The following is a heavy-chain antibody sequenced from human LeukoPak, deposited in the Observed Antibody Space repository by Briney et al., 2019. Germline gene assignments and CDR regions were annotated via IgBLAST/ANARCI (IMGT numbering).Heavy chain of an antibody. CDR2: INPSGGST. CDR1: GYTFTSYY. V-gene: IGHV1-46*01. D-gene: IGHD6-19*01. J-gene: IGHJ5*01. Sequence: ASVKVSCKASGYTFTSYYMHWVRQAPGQGLEWMGIINPSGGSTSYAQKFQGRVTITTDESTSTAYMELSSLRSEDTGVYYCARYSSGWFDYWGQGTLVTVSS. CDR3: ARYSSGWFDY.